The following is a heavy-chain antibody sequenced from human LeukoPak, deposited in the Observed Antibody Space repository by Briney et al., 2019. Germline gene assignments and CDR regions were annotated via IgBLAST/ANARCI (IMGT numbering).Heavy chain of an antibody. CDR3: ARAFRARYFDL. CDR1: GGSISSSSHY. CDR2: IYYTGNT. Sequence: SETLSLTCTVSGGSISSSSHYWGWIRQPPGKGLEWIGSIYYTGNTYYNPSLKSRVTISVDTSKNQFSLMLSSVTAADTAVYYCARAFRARYFDLWGRGTLVTVSS. D-gene: IGHD2/OR15-2a*01. V-gene: IGHV4-39*01. J-gene: IGHJ2*01.